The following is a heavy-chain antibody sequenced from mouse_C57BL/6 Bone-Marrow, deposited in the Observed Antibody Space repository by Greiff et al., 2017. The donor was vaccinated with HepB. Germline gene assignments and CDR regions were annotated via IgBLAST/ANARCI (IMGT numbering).Heavy chain of an antibody. CDR2: INPGSGGT. CDR3: ARIYDYDIGFDY. V-gene: IGHV1-54*01. D-gene: IGHD2-4*01. Sequence: QVQLKQSGAELVRPGTSVKVSCKASGYAFTNYLIEWVKQRPGQGLEWIGVINPGSGGTNYNEKFKGKATLTADKSSSTAYMQLSSLTSEDSAVYFCARIYDYDIGFDYWGQGTTLTVSS. CDR1: GYAFTNYL. J-gene: IGHJ2*01.